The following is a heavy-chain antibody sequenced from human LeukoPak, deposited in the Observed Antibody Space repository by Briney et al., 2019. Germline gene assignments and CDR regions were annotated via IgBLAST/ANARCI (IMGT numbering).Heavy chain of an antibody. V-gene: IGHV4-59*12. J-gene: IGHJ4*02. CDR1: GGSISSYY. D-gene: IGHD2-15*01. CDR3: ARGYITRPLGYCSGGSCYPSPSYFDY. Sequence: SETLSLTCTVSGGSISSYYWSWIRQPPGKGLEWIGYIYYSGSTNYNPSLKSRVTISVDTSKNQFSLKLSSVTAADTAVYYCARGYITRPLGYCSGGSCYPSPSYFDYWGQGTLVTVSS. CDR2: IYYSGST.